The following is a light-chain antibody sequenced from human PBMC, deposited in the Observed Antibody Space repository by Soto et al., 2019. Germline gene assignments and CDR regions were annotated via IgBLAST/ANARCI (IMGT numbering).Light chain of an antibody. Sequence: DIQMTQSPSTLSASVGDRVTITCRASQSSSTWLAWYQQKPGKAPKLLIYKASSVESGVPSRFSGSGSGTEFTLTISSLQPDDCATYYCQQYETYCTFGQGTKLEIK. CDR2: KAS. CDR3: QQYETYCT. CDR1: QSSSTW. J-gene: IGKJ2*02. V-gene: IGKV1-5*03.